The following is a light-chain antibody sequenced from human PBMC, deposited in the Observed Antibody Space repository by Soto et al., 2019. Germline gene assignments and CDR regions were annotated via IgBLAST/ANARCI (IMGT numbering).Light chain of an antibody. CDR1: QSVSSNY. J-gene: IGKJ3*01. CDR3: QQYGSSLFT. Sequence: EIVLTQSPGTLSLSPGERATLSCRASQSVSSNYLAWYQQKPGQAPRLLIYGASSRATGIPDRFSGSGSGTDFTLTISRLEPEDFAVYYCQQYGSSLFTVGPGTKVDIK. V-gene: IGKV3-20*01. CDR2: GAS.